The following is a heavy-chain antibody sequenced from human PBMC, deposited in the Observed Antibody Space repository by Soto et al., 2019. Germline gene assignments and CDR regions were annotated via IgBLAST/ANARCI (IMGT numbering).Heavy chain of an antibody. Sequence: QLQLQESGPGLVKPSETLSLTCTVSGGSISSSSYYWGWIRQPPGKGLEWIGSLYYSGSTYYNPSLKSRVTLSVDTSKNQFSLKLSSVTAADTAVYYCARQLGIAVAGKGWYFDYWGQGTLVTVSS. CDR3: ARQLGIAVAGKGWYFDY. J-gene: IGHJ4*02. CDR1: GGSISSSSYY. CDR2: LYYSGST. V-gene: IGHV4-39*01. D-gene: IGHD6-19*01.